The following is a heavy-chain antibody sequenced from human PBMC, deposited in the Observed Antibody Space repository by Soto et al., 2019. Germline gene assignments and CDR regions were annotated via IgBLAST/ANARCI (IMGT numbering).Heavy chain of an antibody. CDR1: GYSFTDYH. J-gene: IGHJ6*02. CDR2: INPKSGGT. V-gene: IGHV1-2*04. CDR3: ARGDSTDCSNGVCSFFYNHVMDV. D-gene: IGHD2-8*01. Sequence: QVQLVQSGAEVKKPGASVKVSCKASGYSFTDYHIHWVRQAPGQGLEWLGRINPKSGGTSTAQKFQGWVTMTPDTPISTASMELTRLTSDDTAIYYCARGDSTDCSNGVCSFFYNHVMDVWGQGTTVTVSS.